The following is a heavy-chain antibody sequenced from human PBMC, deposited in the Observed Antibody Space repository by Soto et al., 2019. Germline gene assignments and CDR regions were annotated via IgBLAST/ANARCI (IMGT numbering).Heavy chain of an antibody. Sequence: QVQLVQSGAEVKKPGASVKVSCKASGYTFTGYYMHWVRQAPGQGLEWMGWINPNSGGTNYAQKFQGRVTMTRDTSIRTASRVLSRLRSDDTAVYYCASGSVHSGYDLWVPWGGMDVWGQGTTVTVSS. D-gene: IGHD5-12*01. CDR1: GYTFTGYY. CDR3: ASGSVHSGYDLWVPWGGMDV. J-gene: IGHJ6*02. V-gene: IGHV1-2*02. CDR2: INPNSGGT.